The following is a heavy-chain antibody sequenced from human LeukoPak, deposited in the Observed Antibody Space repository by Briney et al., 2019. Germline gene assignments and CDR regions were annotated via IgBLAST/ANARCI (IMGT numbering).Heavy chain of an antibody. CDR2: IRQDGGAT. CDR1: AFTLGSYW. D-gene: IGHD3-16*01. J-gene: IGHJ3*02. CDR3: VRDQSPTIGVDAYDVLDI. V-gene: IGHV3-7*01. Sequence: PGGSLRLSCAASAFTLGSYWMTWVRQAPGKGLEWVANIRQDGGATFYVDSVEGRFTISRDNTKNSLYPQMNSLRAEDTAVYYCVRDQSPTIGVDAYDVLDIWGQGTMVTVSS.